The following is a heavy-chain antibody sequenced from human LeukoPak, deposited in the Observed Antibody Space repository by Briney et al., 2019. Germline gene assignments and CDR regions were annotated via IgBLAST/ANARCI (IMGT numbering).Heavy chain of an antibody. V-gene: IGHV1-18*01. J-gene: IGHJ4*02. Sequence: GASVKVSCKASGYTFTSYGISWVRQAPGKGLEWMGWISGYNGNTNYAQKLQGRVTMTTDTSTSTAYMEMRSLRSDDTAVYYCARVSVGHWKKIDYWGQGTLVTVSS. D-gene: IGHD1-1*01. CDR3: ARVSVGHWKKIDY. CDR1: GYTFTSYG. CDR2: ISGYNGNT.